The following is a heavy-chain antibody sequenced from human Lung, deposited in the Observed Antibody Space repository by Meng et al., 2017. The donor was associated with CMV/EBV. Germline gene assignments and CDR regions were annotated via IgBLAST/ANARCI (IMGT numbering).Heavy chain of an antibody. CDR1: GLTFSRYG. D-gene: IGHD3-16*01. V-gene: IGHV3-33*06. CDR3: AKDQYYFWRIENPHYGMDG. J-gene: IGHJ6*02. CDR2: IWYDGSNT. Sequence: SCAASGLTFSRYGMHWVRQAPGKGLECVAGIWYDGSNTYYADSVKGRFTISRDNSKNTLYLQMSSLRAEDMAVYYCAKDQYYFWRIENPHYGMDGWXQGTMVTVSS.